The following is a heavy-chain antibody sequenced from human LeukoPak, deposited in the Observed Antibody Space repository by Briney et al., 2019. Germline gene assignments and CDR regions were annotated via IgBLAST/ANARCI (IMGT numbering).Heavy chain of an antibody. J-gene: IGHJ4*02. CDR2: IIPILGIA. V-gene: IGHV1-69*04. CDR1: GGTFSSYA. D-gene: IGHD3-10*01. Sequence: GASVKVSCKASGGTFSSYAISWVRQAPGQGLEWMGRIIPILGIANYAQEFQGRVTITADKSTSTAYMELSSLRSEDTAVYYCARGWLRFGELFYWGQGTLVTVSS. CDR3: ARGWLRFGELFY.